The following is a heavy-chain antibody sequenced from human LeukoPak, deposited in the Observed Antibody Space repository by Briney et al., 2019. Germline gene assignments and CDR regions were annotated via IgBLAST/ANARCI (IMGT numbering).Heavy chain of an antibody. J-gene: IGHJ4*02. CDR1: GFTFSGYA. D-gene: IGHD5-24*01. V-gene: IGHV3-30-3*01. Sequence: GGSLRLSCAASGFTFSGYAMHWVRQAAGKGLEWVSVISYDGSNKYCADSVKGRFTISRDNSKNTLYLQMSSLRAEDTAVYYCARAWMATIIDYWGQGTLVTVSS. CDR2: ISYDGSNK. CDR3: ARAWMATIIDY.